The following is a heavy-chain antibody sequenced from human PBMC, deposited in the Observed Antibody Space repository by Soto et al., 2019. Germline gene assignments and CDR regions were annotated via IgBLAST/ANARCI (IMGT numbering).Heavy chain of an antibody. CDR3: ARDSGWPILNFDN. CDR2: SSYDGRET. V-gene: IGHV3-30*03. Sequence: ALRLSCAASDFDFSSYGIHWVRQAPGKGLEWVAASSYDGRETFYADSAKDRFTVSKEMSKNTAFLQMNALRHEDTAVYFCARDSGWPILNFDNWGQGTPVTVSS. CDR1: DFDFSSYG. J-gene: IGHJ4*02. D-gene: IGHD3-10*01.